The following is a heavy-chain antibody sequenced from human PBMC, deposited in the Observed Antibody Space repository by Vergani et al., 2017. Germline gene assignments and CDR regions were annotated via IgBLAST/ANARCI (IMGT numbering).Heavy chain of an antibody. CDR2: ISSSSSYI. V-gene: IGHV3-21*01. Sequence: EVQLVESGGGLVKPGGSLRLSCAASGFTFSSYSMNWVRQAPGKGLEWVSSISSSSSYIYYADSVKGRFTISRDNAKNSLYLQMNSLRAEDTAVYYCARGVPHYYYYYYMDVWGKGTTVTVSS. J-gene: IGHJ6*03. CDR1: GFTFSSYS. D-gene: IGHD2-2*01. CDR3: ARGVPHYYYYYYMDV.